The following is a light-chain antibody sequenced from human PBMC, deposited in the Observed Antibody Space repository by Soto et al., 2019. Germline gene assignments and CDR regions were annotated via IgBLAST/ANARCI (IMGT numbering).Light chain of an antibody. V-gene: IGKV3-15*01. Sequence: EAVLTQSPATLSVSPGERVTLSCRASQSVATNLARYQQRPGQAPRLLIYGASKRAIGLPTRFSGSGSGTEFTLTITSLQSEDFAVYYCQQYNNWPPTFGHGTKVEI. CDR2: GAS. J-gene: IGKJ1*01. CDR3: QQYNNWPPT. CDR1: QSVATN.